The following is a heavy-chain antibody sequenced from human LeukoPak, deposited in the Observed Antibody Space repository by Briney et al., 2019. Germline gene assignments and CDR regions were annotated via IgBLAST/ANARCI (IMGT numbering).Heavy chain of an antibody. J-gene: IGHJ6*03. CDR3: ARSLRVRGVPDYMDV. CDR2: IYKNAIT. CDR1: GFTFSSYS. D-gene: IGHD3-10*01. Sequence: GGSLRLSCAASGFTFSSYSMNWVRQAPGKGLDWVSVIYKNAITYYADTVKGRFTISRDNSKNTLYLQMNSLRADDTAVYYCARSLRVRGVPDYMDVWGKGTTVTISS. V-gene: IGHV3-53*01.